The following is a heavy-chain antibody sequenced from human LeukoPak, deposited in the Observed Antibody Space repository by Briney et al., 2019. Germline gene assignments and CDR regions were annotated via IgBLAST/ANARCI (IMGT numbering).Heavy chain of an antibody. Sequence: SETLSLTCTVSGGSTNTYFWSWIRQPAGKGLEWIGRIYTSGSTNYNPSLKSRVTMSVDTSKNQFSLRLSSVTAADTAVYYCARDRYGSGSYYKSWFDPWGQGTLVTVSS. V-gene: IGHV4-4*07. CDR2: IYTSGST. D-gene: IGHD3-10*01. CDR1: GGSTNTYF. J-gene: IGHJ5*02. CDR3: ARDRYGSGSYYKSWFDP.